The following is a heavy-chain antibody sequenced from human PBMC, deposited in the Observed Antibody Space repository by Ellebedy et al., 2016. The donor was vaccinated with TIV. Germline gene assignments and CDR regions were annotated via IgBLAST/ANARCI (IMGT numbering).Heavy chain of an antibody. CDR2: TRNKANSYTT. Sequence: GGSLRLSCAASGFTFSSDAMHWVRQAPGKGLEWVGRTRNKANSYTTEYAASVKGRFTISRDDSKNSLYLQMNSLKTEDTAVYYCARVQGFGELSGALYGMDVWGQGTTVTVSS. J-gene: IGHJ6*02. CDR3: ARVQGFGELSGALYGMDV. V-gene: IGHV3-72*01. D-gene: IGHD3-10*01. CDR1: GFTFSSDA.